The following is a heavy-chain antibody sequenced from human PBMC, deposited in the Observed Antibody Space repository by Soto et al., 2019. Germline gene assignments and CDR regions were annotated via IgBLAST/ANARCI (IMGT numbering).Heavy chain of an antibody. D-gene: IGHD3-10*01. CDR3: ARAAERYGSGSYYIDY. CDR2: INPNSGGT. Sequence: ASVKVSCKASGYTFTGYYMHWVRQAPGQGLEWMGWINPNSGGTNYAQKFQGRVTMTRDTSISTAYMELSRLRSDDTAVYYCARAAERYGSGSYYIDYWGQGTLVTVSS. J-gene: IGHJ4*02. V-gene: IGHV1-2*02. CDR1: GYTFTGYY.